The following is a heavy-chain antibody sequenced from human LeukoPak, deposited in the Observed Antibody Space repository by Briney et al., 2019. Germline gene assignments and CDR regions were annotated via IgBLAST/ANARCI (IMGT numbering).Heavy chain of an antibody. CDR1: GGTFSSYA. Sequence: SVTVSCKASGGTFSSYAISWVRQAPGQGLEWMGGIIPIFGTANYAQKFQGRVTITADESTSTAYMELSSLRSEDTAVYYCARGGGYYYDSSGYYYGSRWGQGTLVTVSS. J-gene: IGHJ4*02. D-gene: IGHD3-22*01. V-gene: IGHV1-69*13. CDR3: ARGGGYYYDSSGYYYGSR. CDR2: IIPIFGTA.